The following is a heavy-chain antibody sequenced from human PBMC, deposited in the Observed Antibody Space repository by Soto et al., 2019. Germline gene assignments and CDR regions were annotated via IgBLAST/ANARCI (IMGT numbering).Heavy chain of an antibody. V-gene: IGHV3-74*01. J-gene: IGHJ4*02. D-gene: IGHD5-12*01. CDR2: INGDGSST. CDR1: GFRFNSHW. Sequence: EVQLVESGGGLVQPGGSLRLSCVPSGFRFNSHWMHWVRQAPGKGLVWVSRINGDGSSTSYADSVRGRFTISRDNAKNTLYLQMNSLRAEDTAVYYCARDPRDGYHSPPDYWGQGTLVTVSS. CDR3: ARDPRDGYHSPPDY.